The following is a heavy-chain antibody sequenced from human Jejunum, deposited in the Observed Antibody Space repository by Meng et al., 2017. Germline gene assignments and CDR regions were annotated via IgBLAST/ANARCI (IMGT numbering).Heavy chain of an antibody. J-gene: IGHJ4*02. D-gene: IGHD3-10*01. CDR2: INTAGTTT. Sequence: GGSLRLSCAGSGFTFSTYWMYWVRQGPGKGLVWVSHINTAGTTTTYADSVKGRFTISRDNAKNTLYLQMDSLRAEDTAVYYCSRSYGSEKILDYWGQGTLVTVSS. CDR1: GFTFSTYW. V-gene: IGHV3-74*01. CDR3: SRSYGSEKILDY.